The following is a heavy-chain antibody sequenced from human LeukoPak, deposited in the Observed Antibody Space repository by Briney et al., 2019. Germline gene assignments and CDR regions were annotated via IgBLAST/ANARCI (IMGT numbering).Heavy chain of an antibody. Sequence: PSETLSLTCTVSGGSISSYWSWIRQPPGKGLEWIAYMYYSGSTNSNPSLKSRVTMSVDTSKNQFSLKLSSVTAADTAVYYCARVVVDYYDSSGYFDNWGQGTLVTVSS. D-gene: IGHD3-22*01. CDR2: MYYSGST. J-gene: IGHJ4*02. CDR3: ARVVVDYYDSSGYFDN. CDR1: GGSISSY. V-gene: IGHV4-59*08.